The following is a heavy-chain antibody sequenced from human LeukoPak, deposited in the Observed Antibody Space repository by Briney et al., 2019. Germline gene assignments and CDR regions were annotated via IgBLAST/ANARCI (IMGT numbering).Heavy chain of an antibody. V-gene: IGHV3-30*03. CDR1: GFTFSSYG. CDR2: ISYDGSNK. Sequence: GGSLRLSCAASGFTFSSYGMHWVRQAPGKGLEWVAVISYDGSNKYYADSVKGRFTISRDNSKNTLYLQMNSLRAEDTAVYYCAREDYDSSGNDYWGQGTLVTVSS. D-gene: IGHD3-22*01. CDR3: AREDYDSSGNDY. J-gene: IGHJ4*02.